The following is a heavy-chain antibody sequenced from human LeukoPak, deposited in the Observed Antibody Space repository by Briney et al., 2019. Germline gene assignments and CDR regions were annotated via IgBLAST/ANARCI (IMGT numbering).Heavy chain of an antibody. V-gene: IGHV4-39*07. CDR2: IYYSGST. CDR3: ARAELDCTNGVCYRAEYFQH. J-gene: IGHJ1*01. D-gene: IGHD2-8*01. CDR1: GGSISSSSYY. Sequence: SETLSLTCTVSGGSISSSSYYWGWIRQPPGKGLEWIGSIYYSGSTYYNPSLKSRVTISVDTSKNQFSLKLSSVTAADTAVYYCARAELDCTNGVCYRAEYFQHWGQGTLVTVSS.